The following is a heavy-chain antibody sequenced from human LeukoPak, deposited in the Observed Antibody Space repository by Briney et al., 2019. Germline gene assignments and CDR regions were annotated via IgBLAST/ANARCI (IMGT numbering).Heavy chain of an antibody. CDR3: AKIQDNYGYGNYFDY. Sequence: GGSLRLSCVASGFTFSTYGMSWVRQAPGKGLEWVSAISGSGGSTYYADSVKGRFTISRDNSKNTLYLQMNSLRAEDTAVYYCAKIQDNYGYGNYFDYWGQGTLVTVSS. J-gene: IGHJ4*02. D-gene: IGHD3-16*01. V-gene: IGHV3-23*01. CDR1: GFTFSTYG. CDR2: ISGSGGST.